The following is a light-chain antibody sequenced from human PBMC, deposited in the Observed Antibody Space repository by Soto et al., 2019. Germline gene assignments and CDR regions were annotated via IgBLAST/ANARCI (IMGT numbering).Light chain of an antibody. V-gene: IGLV1-44*01. Sequence: QSVLTQPLSASASPGQRVTISCSGGSSNIGSNTVAWYQHLPGTAPPRLIFTAGQRPSGVPGRFSGSKSGTSASLAISGLQSEDDGDYYCSAWDNSLNGYVFGTGTKVTVL. CDR3: SAWDNSLNGYV. J-gene: IGLJ1*01. CDR2: TAG. CDR1: SSNIGSNT.